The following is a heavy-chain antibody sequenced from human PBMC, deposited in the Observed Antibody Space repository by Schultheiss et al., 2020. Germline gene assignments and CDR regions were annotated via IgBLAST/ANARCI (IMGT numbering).Heavy chain of an antibody. CDR3: ARHLATLTHRGDY. CDR1: GDPISSGDYY. D-gene: IGHD3-3*02. J-gene: IGHJ4*02. V-gene: IGHV4-61*08. CDR2: INHSGST. Sequence: SETLSLTCTVSGDPISSGDYYWSWIRQPPGKGLEWIGEINHSGSTNYNPSLKSRVTISVDTSKNQFSLKLSSVTAADTAVYFCARHLATLTHRGDYWGQGTLVTVSS.